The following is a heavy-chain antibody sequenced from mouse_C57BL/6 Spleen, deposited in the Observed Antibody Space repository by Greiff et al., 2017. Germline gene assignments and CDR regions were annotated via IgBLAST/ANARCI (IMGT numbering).Heavy chain of an antibody. V-gene: IGHV14-4*01. D-gene: IGHD1-1*01. J-gene: IGHJ4*01. CDR1: GFNIKDDY. CDR3: YYRMDY. CDR2: IDPENGDT. Sequence: EVQVVESGAELVRPGASVKLSCTASGFNIKDDYMHWVKQRPEQGLEWIGWIDPENGDTEYASKFQGKATITADTSSNPAYLQLSSLTSEDTAVYYCYYRMDYWGQGTSVTVSS.